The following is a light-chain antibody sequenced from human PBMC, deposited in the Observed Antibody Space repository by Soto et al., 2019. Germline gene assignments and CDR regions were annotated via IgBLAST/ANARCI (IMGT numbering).Light chain of an antibody. Sequence: QSVLTQPASVPGSPGQSITISCTGTSSDVGSYNFVSWYQQHPGKAPKLMIYDVSKRPSGVSNRFSGSKSGNTASLTISGLQAEDEADYYCTYFTSSSTHVIRTGTKVTVL. CDR1: SSDVGSYNF. CDR2: DVS. V-gene: IGLV2-14*03. CDR3: TYFTSSSTHV. J-gene: IGLJ1*01.